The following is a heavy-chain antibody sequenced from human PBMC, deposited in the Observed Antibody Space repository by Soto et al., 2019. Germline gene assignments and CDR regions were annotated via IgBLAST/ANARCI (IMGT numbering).Heavy chain of an antibody. D-gene: IGHD3-10*01. CDR2: INDSGNI. V-gene: IGHV4-34*01. Sequence: QVQLQQWGAGLLKPSETLSLTCAVYGGSFSGYQWTWIRQTPGKGLEWIGEINDSGNINYNPSLKGRVTILLDTPKKQISLRLSSVTAAASAVYYCARGLILWFGDLSRRGGYYYYMDVWGKGTTVTVSS. CDR3: ARGLILWFGDLSRRGGYYYYMDV. J-gene: IGHJ6*03. CDR1: GGSFSGYQ.